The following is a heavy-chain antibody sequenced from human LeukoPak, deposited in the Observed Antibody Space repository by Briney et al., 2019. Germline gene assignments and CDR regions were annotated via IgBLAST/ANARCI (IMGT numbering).Heavy chain of an antibody. CDR3: AKGWLPHSEFDY. D-gene: IGHD5-12*01. CDR2: ISGSGGST. Sequence: PGGSLRLSCAASGFTFGSYAMSWVRQPPGKGLEWVSTISGSGGSTYYADSVRGRFTISRDNSKNTLYLQMNSLRAEDTAVYYCAKGWLPHSEFDYWGQGTLVTVSS. J-gene: IGHJ4*02. CDR1: GFTFGSYA. V-gene: IGHV3-23*01.